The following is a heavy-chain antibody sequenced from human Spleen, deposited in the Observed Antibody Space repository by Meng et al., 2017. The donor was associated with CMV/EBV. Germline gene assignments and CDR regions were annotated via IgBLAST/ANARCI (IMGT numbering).Heavy chain of an antibody. CDR3: VRGRGDDSWRGFYTEGNHFDY. CDR2: ISHDGPEK. V-gene: IGHV3-30*04. Sequence: GGSLRLSCAPSGFTFSDYALHWVRQAPGKGLEWGAVISHDGPEKYYADSVKGRFTISRDNSRNTLFLQMNSLRPEDTAVYYCVRGRGDDSWRGFYTEGNHFDYWGQGTLVTVSS. J-gene: IGHJ4*02. D-gene: IGHD3-3*01. CDR1: GFTFSDYA.